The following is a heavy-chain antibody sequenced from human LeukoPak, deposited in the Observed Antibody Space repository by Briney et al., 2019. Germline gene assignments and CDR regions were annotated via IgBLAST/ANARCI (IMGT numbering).Heavy chain of an antibody. CDR2: IYPGDSDT. J-gene: IGHJ3*02. Sequence: GESLKISCKGSGYSFTSYWIGWVRQMPGKGLEWMGIIYPGDSDTRYSPSFQGQVTISVDKSISTAYLQWSSLKASDTAMYYCAREGYDSSGYYRRYDAFDIWGQGTMVTVSS. V-gene: IGHV5-51*01. D-gene: IGHD3-22*01. CDR3: AREGYDSSGYYRRYDAFDI. CDR1: GYSFTSYW.